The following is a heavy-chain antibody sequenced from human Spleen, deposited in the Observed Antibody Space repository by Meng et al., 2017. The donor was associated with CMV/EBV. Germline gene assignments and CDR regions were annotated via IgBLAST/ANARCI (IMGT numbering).Heavy chain of an antibody. CDR3: ARDWFHDFWSGYSPAEGGYGMDV. CDR1: GYTFTAYY. D-gene: IGHD3-3*01. V-gene: IGHV1-2*02. CDR2: INPNSGGT. J-gene: IGHJ6*02. Sequence: ASVKVSCKASGYTFTAYYMHWVRQAPGQGLEWMGWINPNSGGTNYAQKFQGRVTMTRDTSISTAYMELSRLRSDDTAVYYCARDWFHDFWSGYSPAEGGYGMDVWGQGTTVTVSS.